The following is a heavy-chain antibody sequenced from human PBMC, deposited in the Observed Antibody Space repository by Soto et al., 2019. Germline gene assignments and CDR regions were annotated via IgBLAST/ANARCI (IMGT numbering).Heavy chain of an antibody. D-gene: IGHD3-22*01. CDR1: GGTFSSYA. CDR2: IIPIFGTA. V-gene: IGHV1-69*13. CDR3: ARDTRSGYPSIDAFDI. Sequence: ASVKVSCQASGGTFSSYAISWVRQAPGQGLEWMGGIIPIFGTANYAQKFQGRVTITADESTSTAYMELSSLRSEDTVVYYCARDTRSGYPSIDAFDILGQGTMVTVSS. J-gene: IGHJ3*02.